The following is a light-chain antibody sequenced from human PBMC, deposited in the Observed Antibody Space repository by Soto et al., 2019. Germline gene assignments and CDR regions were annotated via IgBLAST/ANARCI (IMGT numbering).Light chain of an antibody. Sequence: NFMLTQPHSVSESPGKTVIISCTGSSGSIASNYVQWFQQRPGSAPTTVIYENNQRPSGVPDRFSGSIDSSSNSASLTISGLKTEDEADYYCQSYNNTNQVFGGGTQLTVL. CDR1: SGSIASNY. J-gene: IGLJ3*02. V-gene: IGLV6-57*02. CDR2: ENN. CDR3: QSYNNTNQV.